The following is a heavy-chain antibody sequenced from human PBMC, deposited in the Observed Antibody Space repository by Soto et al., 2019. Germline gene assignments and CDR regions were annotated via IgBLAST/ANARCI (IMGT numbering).Heavy chain of an antibody. CDR2: IYHSGST. V-gene: IGHV4-30-2*01. CDR3: ARVXXXXXXXYGMDX. CDR1: GGSISSGGYS. J-gene: IGHJ6*02. Sequence: QLQLQESGSGLVKPSQTLSLTCAVSGGSISSGGYSWSWIRQPPGKGLEWIGYIYHSGSTYYNPSLKSRVTISVDRSKNQFSLKLSSXXAADTXXYYXARVXXXXXXXYGMDXWGQGTTVTVSS.